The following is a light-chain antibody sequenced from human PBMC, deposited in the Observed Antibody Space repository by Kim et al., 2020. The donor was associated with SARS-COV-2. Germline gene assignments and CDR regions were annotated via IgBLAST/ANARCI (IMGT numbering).Light chain of an antibody. J-gene: IGLJ3*02. Sequence: SYELTQPPSVSVAPGKTARITCGGNNIGSKSVHWYQQKPGQAPVLVIYYDSDRPSGIPERFPGSNSGNTATLTISRVEAGDEADYYCQVWDISSDHWVFGGGTQLTVL. CDR2: YDS. CDR3: QVWDISSDHWV. CDR1: NIGSKS. V-gene: IGLV3-21*04.